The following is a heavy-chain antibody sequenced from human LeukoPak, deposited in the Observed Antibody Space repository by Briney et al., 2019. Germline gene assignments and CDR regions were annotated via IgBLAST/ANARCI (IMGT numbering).Heavy chain of an antibody. CDR2: INHSGST. Sequence: SQTLSLTCAVSGGSISSGGYSWSWIRQPPGKGLEWIGEINHSGSTNYNPSLKSRVTISVDTSKNQFSLKLSSVTAADTAVYYCARGWSVADYFDYWGQGTLVTVSS. CDR1: GGSISSGGYS. D-gene: IGHD6-19*01. CDR3: ARGWSVADYFDY. J-gene: IGHJ4*02. V-gene: IGHV4-30-2*01.